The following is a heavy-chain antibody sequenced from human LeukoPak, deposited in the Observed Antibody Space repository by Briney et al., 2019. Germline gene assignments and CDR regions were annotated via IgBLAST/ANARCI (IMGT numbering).Heavy chain of an antibody. CDR2: MNPNSGNT. CDR3: AGGLAAGTPFDY. J-gene: IGHJ4*02. D-gene: IGHD6-13*01. V-gene: IGHV1-8*01. CDR1: GYTFTSYD. Sequence: ASVKVSCKASGYTFTSYDINWVRQATGQGLEWMGWMNPNSGNTGYAQKFQGRVTMTRNTSISTAYMELSSLRSEDTAVYYCAGGLAAGTPFDYWGQGTLVTVSS.